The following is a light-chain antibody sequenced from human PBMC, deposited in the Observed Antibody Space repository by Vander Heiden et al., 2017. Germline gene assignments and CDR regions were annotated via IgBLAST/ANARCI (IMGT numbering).Light chain of an antibody. Sequence: DIQMTQSPSSLSASVGDRVTITCQASQDISNYLNWYQQKPGKAPKLLIYDASNLETRVPSRFSGSGSGTDFTFTISSLQPEDIATYYCQQDDNLPITFGQGTRLEIK. CDR3: QQDDNLPIT. CDR2: DAS. J-gene: IGKJ5*01. V-gene: IGKV1-33*01. CDR1: QDISNY.